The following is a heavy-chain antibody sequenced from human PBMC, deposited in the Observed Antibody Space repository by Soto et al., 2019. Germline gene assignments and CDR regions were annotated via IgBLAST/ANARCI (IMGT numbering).Heavy chain of an antibody. Sequence: ETLSLTCTVSGGSFSSGSYYWSWIRQPPGKGLEWIGYIYYSGSTNYNPSLKSRVTISVDTSKNLFSLTLSSVTAADTALYYCARDRASSWYSELLSATKNYYGMDVWGQGTTVTVSS. V-gene: IGHV4-61*01. CDR3: ARDRASSWYSELLSATKNYYGMDV. J-gene: IGHJ6*02. CDR1: GGSFSSGSYY. D-gene: IGHD6-13*01. CDR2: IYYSGST.